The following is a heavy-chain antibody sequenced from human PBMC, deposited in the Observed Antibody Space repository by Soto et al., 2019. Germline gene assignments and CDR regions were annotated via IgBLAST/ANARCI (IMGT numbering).Heavy chain of an antibody. D-gene: IGHD4-17*01. CDR3: ARYGYGDSYYYYYMDV. CDR1: GGSISSYY. Sequence: PSETLSLTCTVSGGSISSYYWSWIRQPPGKGLEWIGYIYYSGSTNYNPSLKSRVTISVDTSKNQFSLKLSSVTAADTAVYYCARYGYGDSYYYYYMDVWGKGTTVTVSS. J-gene: IGHJ6*03. V-gene: IGHV4-59*01. CDR2: IYYSGST.